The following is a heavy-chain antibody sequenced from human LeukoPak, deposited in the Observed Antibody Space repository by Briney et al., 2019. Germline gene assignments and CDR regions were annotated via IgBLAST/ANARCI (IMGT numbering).Heavy chain of an antibody. J-gene: IGHJ3*02. CDR3: ARDLVRSMVGAFDI. V-gene: IGHV3-33*01. D-gene: IGHD2/OR15-2a*01. CDR2: IWYDGSNK. CDR1: GVIFSSYG. Sequence: GRSLRLSCAASGVIFSSYGMHWVRQAPGKGLEWVAVIWYDGSNKYYADSVKGRFTISRDNSKNTLYLQMNSLRAEDTAVYYCARDLVRSMVGAFDIWGQGTMVTVSS.